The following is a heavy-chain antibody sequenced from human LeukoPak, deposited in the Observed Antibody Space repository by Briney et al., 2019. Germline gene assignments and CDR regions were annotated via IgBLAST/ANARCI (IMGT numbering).Heavy chain of an antibody. J-gene: IGHJ4*02. Sequence: ASVKVSCKVSGYTLTELSMHWVRQAPGQGLEWMGWISAYNGNTNYAQKLQGRVTMTTDTSTSTAYMELRSLRSDDTAVYYCAREDGSSFDYWGQGTLVTVSS. CDR2: ISAYNGNT. V-gene: IGHV1-18*01. CDR3: AREDGSSFDY. D-gene: IGHD6-13*01. CDR1: GYTLTELS.